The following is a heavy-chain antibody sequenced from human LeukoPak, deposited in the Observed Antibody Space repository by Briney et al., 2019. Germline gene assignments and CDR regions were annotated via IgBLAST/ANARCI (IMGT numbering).Heavy chain of an antibody. D-gene: IGHD4-23*01. V-gene: IGHV1-18*01. CDR3: ARDPPGGNPLDY. CDR1: GYTFTSYG. Sequence: GASVPVSCKASGYTFTSYGISWVRPAPGQGLAWMGWISAYNGNTNYAQKLQGRVTMTTDTSTSTAYMELRSLRSDDTAVYYCARDPPGGNPLDYWAQGTLVTVSS. J-gene: IGHJ4*02. CDR2: ISAYNGNT.